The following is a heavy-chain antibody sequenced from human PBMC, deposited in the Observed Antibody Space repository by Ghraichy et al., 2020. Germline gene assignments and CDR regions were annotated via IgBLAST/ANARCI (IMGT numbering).Heavy chain of an antibody. Sequence: SETLSLTCNVSGGSVTNNWWNWSRQPPGKGLEWSGVLHHSGGTKYNPSLKSRVTISGDTSKKQFSLKLTSVTTADTAVYYCARVRASGTGASGYYGVDVWGEGTTVTVSS. D-gene: IGHD1-1*01. J-gene: IGHJ6*04. V-gene: IGHV4-59*02. CDR3: ARVRASGTGASGYYGVDV. CDR2: LHHSGGT. CDR1: GGSVTNNW.